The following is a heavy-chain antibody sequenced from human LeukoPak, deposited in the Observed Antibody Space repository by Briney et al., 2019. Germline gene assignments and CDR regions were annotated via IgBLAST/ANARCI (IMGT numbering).Heavy chain of an antibody. CDR2: INSDGSST. CDR3: AKTYYSHIIDYSYDNPFDI. V-gene: IGHV3-74*03. Sequence: PGGSLRLSCAASGFTFGNYWMHWVRQAPGKGLVWVSRINSDGSSTTYTDSVKGRFTISRDNAKNTLYLQMNSLRAEDTAIHYCAKTYYSHIIDYSYDNPFDIWGQGTMVTVSS. J-gene: IGHJ3*02. D-gene: IGHD3-22*01. CDR1: GFTFGNYW.